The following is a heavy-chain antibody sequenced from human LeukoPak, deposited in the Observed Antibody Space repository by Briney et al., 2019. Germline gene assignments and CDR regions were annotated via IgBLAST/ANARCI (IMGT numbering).Heavy chain of an antibody. D-gene: IGHD3-10*01. J-gene: IGHJ4*02. CDR3: ARDPGYGSGSYYERSFYFDY. CDR2: IIPIFGTA. CDR1: GGTFSSYA. V-gene: IGHV1-69*13. Sequence: SVKVSCKASGGTFSSYAISWVRQAPGQGLEWMGGIIPIFGTANYAQKFQGRVTITADESTSTAYMELSSLRSEDTAVYYCARDPGYGSGSYYERSFYFDYWGQGTLVAVSS.